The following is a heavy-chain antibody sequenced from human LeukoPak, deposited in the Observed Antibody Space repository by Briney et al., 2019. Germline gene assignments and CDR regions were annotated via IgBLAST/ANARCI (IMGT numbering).Heavy chain of an antibody. J-gene: IGHJ4*02. CDR3: ARVGAAAGTGYDY. D-gene: IGHD6-13*01. CDR2: ISSSGSTI. Sequence: GGSLRLSCAASGFTFCSYEMNWVRQAPGKGLEWVSYISSSGSTIYYADSVKGRFTISRDNAKNSLYLQMNSLRAEDTAVYYCARVGAAAGTGYDYWGQGTLVTVSS. V-gene: IGHV3-48*03. CDR1: GFTFCSYE.